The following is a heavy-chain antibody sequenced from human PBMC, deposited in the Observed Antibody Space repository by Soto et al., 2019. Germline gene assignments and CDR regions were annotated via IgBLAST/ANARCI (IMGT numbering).Heavy chain of an antibody. CDR2: IGTAGDT. Sequence: GGSLRLSCAASGFTFSSYDMHWVRQATGKGLEWVSAIGTAGDTYYPGSVKGRFTISRENAKNSLYLQMNSLRAEDTAVYYCARDGGYNWNGYYYYYGMDVWGQGTTVTVSS. CDR3: ARDGGYNWNGYYYYYGMDV. V-gene: IGHV3-13*01. CDR1: GFTFSSYD. D-gene: IGHD1-20*01. J-gene: IGHJ6*02.